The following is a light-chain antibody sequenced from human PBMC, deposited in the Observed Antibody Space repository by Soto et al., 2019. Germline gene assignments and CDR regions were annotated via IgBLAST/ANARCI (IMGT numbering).Light chain of an antibody. V-gene: IGKV3-20*01. Sequence: EIVLTQSPGTLSLSPGERVTLSCRASQSVSSSYLAWYQQKPGQAPRLLIYGASSRATGIPDRFSGGGSGTDFTLTISRLEPEDFAVYYCQQYASSPLTFGGGTKVDIK. J-gene: IGKJ4*01. CDR2: GAS. CDR3: QQYASSPLT. CDR1: QSVSSSY.